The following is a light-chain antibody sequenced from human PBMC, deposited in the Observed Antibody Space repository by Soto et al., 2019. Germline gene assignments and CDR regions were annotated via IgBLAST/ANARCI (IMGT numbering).Light chain of an antibody. CDR3: QQSYSTPRT. J-gene: IGKJ1*01. CDR1: QSISTY. CDR2: GAS. V-gene: IGKV1-39*01. Sequence: DSQKSHSPSSLPASVEYRLRITCRASQSISTYLSGYQQKTAKDPKRLIYGASNLQSGVPSRFSGSGSETGFTLTISSLQPEDFATDYCQQSYSTPRTFGQGTKVDNK.